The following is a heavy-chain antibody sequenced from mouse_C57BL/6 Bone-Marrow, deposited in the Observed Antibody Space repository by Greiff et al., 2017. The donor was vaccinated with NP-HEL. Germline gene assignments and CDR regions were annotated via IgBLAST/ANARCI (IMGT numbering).Heavy chain of an antibody. V-gene: IGHV1-14*01. CDR1: GYTFTSYV. J-gene: IGHJ2*01. Sequence: VQLKESGPELVKPGASVKMSCKASGYTFTSYVMHWVKQKPGQGLEWIGYIYPYNDGTKYNEKFKGKATLTSDKSSSTAYMELSSLTSEDSAVYYCARPVYYCYYFDYWGQGTTLTVSS. D-gene: IGHD1-1*01. CDR3: ARPVYYCYYFDY. CDR2: IYPYNDGT.